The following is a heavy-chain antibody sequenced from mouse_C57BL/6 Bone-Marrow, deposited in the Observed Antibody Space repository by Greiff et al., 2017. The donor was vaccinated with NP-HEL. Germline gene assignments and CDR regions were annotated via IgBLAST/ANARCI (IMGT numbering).Heavy chain of an antibody. CDR2: IYPGDGDT. J-gene: IGHJ1*01. Sequence: QVQLKESGPELVKPGASVKISCKASGYAFSSSWMNWVKQRPGKGLEWIGRIYPGDGDTNYNGKFKGKATLTVDKSSSTAYMQLSSLTSEDSAVYYCARNYYGSSSWYFDVWGPGTTVTVSS. V-gene: IGHV1-82*01. CDR1: GYAFSSSW. CDR3: ARNYYGSSSWYFDV. D-gene: IGHD1-1*01.